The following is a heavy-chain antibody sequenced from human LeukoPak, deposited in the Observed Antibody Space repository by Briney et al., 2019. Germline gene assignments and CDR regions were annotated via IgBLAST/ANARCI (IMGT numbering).Heavy chain of an antibody. Sequence: ASVKVSCKASGYTFTSYDINWVRQATGQGLEWMGWMNPNSGNTGYAQKFQGRVTMTRDTSISTAYMELSRLRSDDTAVYYCARNYYDSSGYSLAWGQGTLVTVSS. CDR2: MNPNSGNT. V-gene: IGHV1-8*01. CDR3: ARNYYDSSGYSLA. CDR1: GYTFTSYD. D-gene: IGHD3-22*01. J-gene: IGHJ4*02.